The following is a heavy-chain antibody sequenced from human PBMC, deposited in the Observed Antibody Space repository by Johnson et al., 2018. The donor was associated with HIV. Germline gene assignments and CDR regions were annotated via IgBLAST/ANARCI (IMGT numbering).Heavy chain of an antibody. J-gene: IGHJ3*02. CDR3: AKDLVVTAPGAFEI. D-gene: IGHD2-21*02. V-gene: IGHV3-30*04. Sequence: QVQLVESGGGVVQPGRSLRLSCAASGFTFSSYAMHWVRQAPGKGLEWVAVISYDGSNKYYADSVKGRFTISRDNSKNTLYLQMRSLRAEDTAVYYCAKDLVVTAPGAFEIWGQGTMVTVSS. CDR2: ISYDGSNK. CDR1: GFTFSSYA.